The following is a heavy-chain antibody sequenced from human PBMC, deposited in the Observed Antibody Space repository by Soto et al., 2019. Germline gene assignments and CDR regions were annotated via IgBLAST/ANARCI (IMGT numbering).Heavy chain of an antibody. CDR2: IIPXFGTA. D-gene: IGHD6-19*01. Sequence: SVKVCCKASGGTFSSYAVSWVRQAPGQGLEWMGGIIPXFGTANYSQKFQGRVTITADESTSTAYMELTSLRSEDTPVYYCARAHRMAVAGSPSPYYFAYWGQGTLVTFSS. CDR1: GGTFSSYA. J-gene: IGHJ4*02. CDR3: ARAHRMAVAGSPSPYYFAY. V-gene: IGHV1-69*13.